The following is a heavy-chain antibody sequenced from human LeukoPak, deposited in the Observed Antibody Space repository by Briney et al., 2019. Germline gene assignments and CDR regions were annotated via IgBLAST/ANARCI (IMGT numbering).Heavy chain of an antibody. Sequence: PSETLSLTCAVYGGSFSGYYWGWIRQPPGKGLEWIGSIYYSGNTYYNASLKSQVSISIDTSKNQFSLRLTSVTAADTAVYYCARQTGSGLFILPGGQGTLVTVSS. V-gene: IGHV4-39*01. CDR3: ARQTGSGLFILP. J-gene: IGHJ4*02. D-gene: IGHD3/OR15-3a*01. CDR2: IYYSGNT. CDR1: GGSFSGYY.